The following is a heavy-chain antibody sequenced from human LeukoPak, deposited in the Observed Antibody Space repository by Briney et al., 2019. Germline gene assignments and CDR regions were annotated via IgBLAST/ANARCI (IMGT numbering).Heavy chain of an antibody. J-gene: IGHJ4*02. V-gene: IGHV4-39*02. CDR2: IYYSGST. D-gene: IGHD6-19*01. CDR1: GGSISSTSYY. Sequence: SETLSLTCTVSGGSISSTSYYWGWIRQPPGKGLEWIGTIYYSGSTYYNPSLKSRVTLSVDTSKNHFSLKLSSVTAADTAVYYCARVYNSSGWAYYFDYWGQGTLVTVSS. CDR3: ARVYNSSGWAYYFDY.